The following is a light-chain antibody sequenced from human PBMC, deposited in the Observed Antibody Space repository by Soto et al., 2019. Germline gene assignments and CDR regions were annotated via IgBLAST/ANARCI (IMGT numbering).Light chain of an antibody. V-gene: IGKV1-27*01. CDR1: QGISNY. CDR3: QKYNSAPRT. J-gene: IGKJ1*01. Sequence: DIQMTQSPSSLSASVGDRVTITCRASQGISNYLAWYQQKPGKVPKLLIYAASTLQSGVPSRFSGSGSGTDXXXXXSXXXXXXXXTYYCQKYNSAPRTFGQGTKVEIK. CDR2: AAS.